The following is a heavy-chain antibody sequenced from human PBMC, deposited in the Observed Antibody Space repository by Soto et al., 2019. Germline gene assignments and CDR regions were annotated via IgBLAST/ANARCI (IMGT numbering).Heavy chain of an antibody. D-gene: IGHD3-22*01. J-gene: IGHJ4*02. CDR3: ARARRSHMIVEELDY. V-gene: IGHV1-69*13. Sequence: GASVKVSCKASGCTFSSYAISWVRQPPGQGLEWMGGIIPIFGTANYAQKFQGRVTITADESTSTAYMELSSLRSEDTAVYYCARARRSHMIVEELDYWGQGTLVTVSS. CDR2: IIPIFGTA. CDR1: GCTFSSYA.